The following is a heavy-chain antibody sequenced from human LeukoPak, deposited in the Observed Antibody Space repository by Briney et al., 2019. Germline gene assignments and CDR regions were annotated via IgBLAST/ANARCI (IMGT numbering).Heavy chain of an antibody. CDR2: INSDGSST. V-gene: IGHV3-74*01. D-gene: IGHD6-25*01. Sequence: GGSLRLSCAASGFTFSSYWMHWVRQVPGKGLVWVSRINSDGSSTSYADSVKGRFTISRDNSKNTLYLQMNSLRAEDTAIFYCAKAAAVIPAPGVLFDYWGQGTLVTVSS. CDR1: GFTFSSYW. J-gene: IGHJ4*02. CDR3: AKAAAVIPAPGVLFDY.